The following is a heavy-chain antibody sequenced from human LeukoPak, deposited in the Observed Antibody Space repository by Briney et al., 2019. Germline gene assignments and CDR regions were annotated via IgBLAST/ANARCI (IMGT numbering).Heavy chain of an antibody. V-gene: IGHV3-9*01. Sequence: GGSLRLSCAASGNTLIDYAMHWVRQAPGKGLEWVSGIYWNSDRIDYADSVKGRFTISRDNAKNSLYLQMNSLRAEDTALYYCAKDMGAAAGSAYYYYYYGMDVWGQGTTVTVSS. J-gene: IGHJ6*02. CDR3: AKDMGAAAGSAYYYYYYGMDV. CDR1: GNTLIDYA. CDR2: IYWNSDRI. D-gene: IGHD6-13*01.